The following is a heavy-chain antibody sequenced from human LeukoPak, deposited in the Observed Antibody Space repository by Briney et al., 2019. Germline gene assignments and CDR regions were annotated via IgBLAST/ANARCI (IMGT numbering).Heavy chain of an antibody. J-gene: IGHJ4*02. D-gene: IGHD6-19*01. V-gene: IGHV3-30*02. CDR1: GFTFSSYG. CDR2: IRYDGSNK. CDR3: AKDLPKSVAGFFDY. Sequence: GGSLRLSCAASGFTFSSYGMHWARQAPGKGLEWVAFIRYDGSNKYYADSVKGRFTISRDNSKYTLYLQMNSLRAEDTAVYYCAKDLPKSVAGFFDYWGQGTLVTVSS.